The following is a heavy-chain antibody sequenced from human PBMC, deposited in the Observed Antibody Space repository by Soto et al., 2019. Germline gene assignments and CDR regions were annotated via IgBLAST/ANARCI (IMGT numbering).Heavy chain of an antibody. J-gene: IGHJ5*02. CDR3: ARERKYQLLSWYWFDT. D-gene: IGHD2-2*01. CDR1: GYTFTSYG. CDR2: ISAYNGNT. V-gene: IGHV1-18*01. Sequence: ASVKVSCKASGYTFTSYGISWVRQAPGQGLEWMGWISAYNGNTNYAQKLQGRVTMTTDTSTSTAYMELRSLRSDDTAVYYCARERKYQLLSWYWFDTWGQGTLVTVSS.